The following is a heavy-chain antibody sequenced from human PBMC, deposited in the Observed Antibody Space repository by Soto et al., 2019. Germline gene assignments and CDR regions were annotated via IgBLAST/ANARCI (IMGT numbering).Heavy chain of an antibody. CDR1: GFTFSSYG. V-gene: IGHV3-33*01. CDR2: IWYDGSNK. CDR3: ARGGYCINGVWYTGYMDV. D-gene: IGHD2-8*01. Sequence: QVQLVEAGGGVVQPGRSLRLSCAASGFTFSSYGMHRVRQAPGTGLEWVAVIWYDGSNKYYAESVKGRFTISRDNSKNTLYLQMNSLRAEDTAVYYCARGGYCINGVWYTGYMDVWGKGTTVTVSS. J-gene: IGHJ6*03.